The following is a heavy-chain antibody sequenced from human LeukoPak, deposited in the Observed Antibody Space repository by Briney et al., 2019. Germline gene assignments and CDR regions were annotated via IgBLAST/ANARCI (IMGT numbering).Heavy chain of an antibody. Sequence: KTSETLSLTCAVPGYSISSGYHWGWIRQPPGKGLGGIGIIFHSGSTYYSPSLKSRVTISVDTSKNQFSLKLSSVTAADTAVYYCARAAPARGSYYATCFDYWGQGTLVTVSS. CDR2: IFHSGST. J-gene: IGHJ4*02. D-gene: IGHD1-26*01. V-gene: IGHV4-38-2*01. CDR1: GYSISSGYH. CDR3: ARAAPARGSYYATCFDY.